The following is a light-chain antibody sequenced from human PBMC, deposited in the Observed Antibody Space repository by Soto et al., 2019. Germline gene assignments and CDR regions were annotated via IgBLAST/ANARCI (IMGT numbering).Light chain of an antibody. J-gene: IGLJ1*01. V-gene: IGLV2-14*01. CDR3: SSYTTSTTLFYV. CDR1: SSDVGNYDF. CDR2: EVT. Sequence: QPVLTKPASGSSFAGDSITLSCTGTSSDVGNYDFVSWYQQHPGKAPKLIIYEVTNRPSGVSSRFSGSKSGNTASLTISGLRSEDEAAYYCSSYTTSTTLFYVFGTGTKVTV.